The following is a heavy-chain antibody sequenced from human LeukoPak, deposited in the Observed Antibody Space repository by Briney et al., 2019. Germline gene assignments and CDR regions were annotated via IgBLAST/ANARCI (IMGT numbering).Heavy chain of an antibody. Sequence: SETLSLTCTVSGDSISSYYWSWIRQPAGKGLEWIGRIYASGSTNYNPSLKSRVTMSLDTSKNQFSLNLSSVTAADTAVYYCARKALPGNWFDPWGQGTLDTVSS. CDR2: IYASGST. J-gene: IGHJ5*02. CDR1: GDSISSYY. CDR3: ARKALPGNWFDP. V-gene: IGHV4-4*07.